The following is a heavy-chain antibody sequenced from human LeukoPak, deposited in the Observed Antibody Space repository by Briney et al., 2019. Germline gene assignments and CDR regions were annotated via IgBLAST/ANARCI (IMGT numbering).Heavy chain of an antibody. Sequence: NPSETLSLTCTVSGGSISSSSYYWGWIRQPPGKGLEWIGSIYYSGSTYYNPSLKSRVTISVDTSKNQFSLKLSSVTAADTAVYYCARHPHLYDFWSGYPYFDYWGQGTLVTVSS. CDR2: IYYSGST. CDR3: ARHPHLYDFWSGYPYFDY. J-gene: IGHJ4*02. D-gene: IGHD3-3*01. CDR1: GGSISSSSYY. V-gene: IGHV4-39*01.